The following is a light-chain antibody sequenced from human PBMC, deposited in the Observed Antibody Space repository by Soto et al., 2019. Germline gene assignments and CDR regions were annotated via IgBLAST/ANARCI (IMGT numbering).Light chain of an antibody. V-gene: IGKV3-20*01. CDR2: AAS. J-gene: IGKJ1*01. CDR3: QQYGGSPLS. CDR1: QSISSSF. Sequence: EIVLTQSPGTLSLSPGEGATLSCRVSQSISSSFLAWYQQKPGQAPRLLIYAASSRATGIPDRFSGSGSGTDFTLNISRLEPEDFAVYYCQQYGGSPLSFGQGTKVEIK.